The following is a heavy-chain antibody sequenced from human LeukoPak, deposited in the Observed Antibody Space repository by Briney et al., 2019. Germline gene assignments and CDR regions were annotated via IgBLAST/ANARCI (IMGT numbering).Heavy chain of an antibody. CDR1: GYTFTGYY. CDR2: ISTYLGDT. CDR3: ARFAVHRRLTVAGQFGLDY. V-gene: IGHV1-18*04. J-gene: IGHJ4*02. D-gene: IGHD6-19*01. Sequence: ASVKVSCKASGYTFTGYYMHWVRQAPGQGLEWMGWISTYLGDTNYAQKYQGRVTMTTDTSTSTAYMELSSLRSEDTAVYYCARFAVHRRLTVAGQFGLDYWGQGTLVTVSS.